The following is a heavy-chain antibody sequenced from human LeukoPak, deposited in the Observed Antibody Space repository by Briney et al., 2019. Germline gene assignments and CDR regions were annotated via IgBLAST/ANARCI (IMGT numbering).Heavy chain of an antibody. D-gene: IGHD5-12*01. CDR2: VYYSVAT. J-gene: IGHJ4*02. V-gene: IGHV4-39*01. CDR3: ARIYSAYDTDY. Sequence: SETLSLTCTVSGDSISSRTYYWGWIRQPPGKGRGWIGSVYYSVATYYTPSLKSRVTISVDTSKNQFSLKLTSVTAADTAVYYCARIYSAYDTDYWGQGTLVTVSS. CDR1: GDSISSRTYY.